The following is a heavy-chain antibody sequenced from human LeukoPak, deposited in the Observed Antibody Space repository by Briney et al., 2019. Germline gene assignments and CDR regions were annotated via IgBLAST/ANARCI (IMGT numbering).Heavy chain of an antibody. CDR3: AREYYDFWSGYPQYYFDY. Sequence: GGSLRLSCFASGLSFSIYWMHWGRQAPGKGLVWVSRITSDGSTTNYAGSVEGRFTTSRDNAKNSLYLQMNSLRAEDTAVYYCAREYYDFWSGYPQYYFDYWGQGTLVTVSS. J-gene: IGHJ4*02. V-gene: IGHV3-74*01. D-gene: IGHD3-3*01. CDR1: GLSFSIYW. CDR2: ITSDGSTT.